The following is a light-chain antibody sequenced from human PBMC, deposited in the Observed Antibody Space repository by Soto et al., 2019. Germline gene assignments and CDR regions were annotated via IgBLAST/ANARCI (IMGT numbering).Light chain of an antibody. CDR3: FSYSTSRARI. Sequence: QSVLTQPASGSGSPGQSITLSCTGTRSDVGGYNYVSWYKQRPGKAPKLVIYDVSHRPSGVSNRFFGSKSGNTASLIISGLQAEDEADYYCFSYSTSRARIFGGGTKVTVL. V-gene: IGLV2-14*01. CDR1: RSDVGGYNY. CDR2: DVS. J-gene: IGLJ2*01.